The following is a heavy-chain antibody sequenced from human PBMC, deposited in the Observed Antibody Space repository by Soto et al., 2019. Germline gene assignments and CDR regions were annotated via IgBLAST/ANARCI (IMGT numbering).Heavy chain of an antibody. Sequence: GGSLRLSCAASGFTFSSYAVHWVRQAPGKGLEWVAVISYDGSNKYYADSVKGRFTISRDNSKNTLYLQMNSLRAEDTAVYYCARGGSGYTNAFDIWGQGTMVTVSS. J-gene: IGHJ3*02. CDR1: GFTFSSYA. V-gene: IGHV3-30-3*01. CDR2: ISYDGSNK. CDR3: ARGGSGYTNAFDI. D-gene: IGHD3-22*01.